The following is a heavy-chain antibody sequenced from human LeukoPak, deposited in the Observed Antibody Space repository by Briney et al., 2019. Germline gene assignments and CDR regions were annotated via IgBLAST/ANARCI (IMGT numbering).Heavy chain of an antibody. J-gene: IGHJ5*02. D-gene: IGHD5-12*01. Sequence: ASVKVSCKASGYTFTSYGISWVRQAPGQGLEWMGWISAYNGNTNYAQKLQGRVTMTTDTSTSTAYMELRSLRSDDTAVYYCARARVEYSGYAVVNWFDPWGQGTLVTVSS. CDR3: ARARVEYSGYAVVNWFDP. CDR1: GYTFTSYG. CDR2: ISAYNGNT. V-gene: IGHV1-18*01.